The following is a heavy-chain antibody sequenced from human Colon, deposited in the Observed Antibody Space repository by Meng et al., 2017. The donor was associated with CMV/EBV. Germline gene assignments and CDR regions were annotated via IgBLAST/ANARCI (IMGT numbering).Heavy chain of an antibody. V-gene: IGHV3-30*02. Sequence: GGSLRLSCAASGFTFSSYGMYWVRQAPGKGLEWAAFIRYDGSNEYYADSVKGRLTISRDNSKNTLYLQMNSLRAEDTAVYYCAKRPSGSNPYYFDFWGQGSLVTVSS. J-gene: IGHJ4*02. CDR2: IRYDGSNE. D-gene: IGHD4-11*01. CDR1: GFTFSSYG. CDR3: AKRPSGSNPYYFDF.